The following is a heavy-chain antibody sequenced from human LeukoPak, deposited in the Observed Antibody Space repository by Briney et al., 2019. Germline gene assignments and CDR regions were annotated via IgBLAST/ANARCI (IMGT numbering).Heavy chain of an antibody. D-gene: IGHD4/OR15-4a*01. Sequence: QAGGSLRLSCTVSGFTVSSNSMSWVRQAPGKGLEWVSFIYSDNTHYSDSVKGRFTISRDNSKNTLYLQMNSLRAEDTAVYYCARRAGAYSHPYDYWGPGTLVTVSS. J-gene: IGHJ4*02. CDR3: ARRAGAYSHPYDY. CDR1: GFTVSSNS. V-gene: IGHV3-53*01. CDR2: IYSDNT.